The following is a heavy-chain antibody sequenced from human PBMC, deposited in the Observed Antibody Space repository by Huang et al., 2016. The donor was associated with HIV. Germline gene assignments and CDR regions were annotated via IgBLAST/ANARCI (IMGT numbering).Heavy chain of an antibody. V-gene: IGHV3-7*01. J-gene: IGHJ3*02. CDR1: GFTFRNYW. Sequence: EVQLVESGGGLVQPGGSLRITCEVSGFTFRNYWRSWVRQAPGKGVEVVANIRGEGSEKLDVASVKGRVTILRDNAKNSLYLQMESLRAEDTSVYYWATNLHIVVVPPAMVYDAFDMWGQGTMVTVAS. CDR2: IRGEGSEK. CDR3: ATNLHIVVVPPAMVYDAFDM. D-gene: IGHD2-2*01.